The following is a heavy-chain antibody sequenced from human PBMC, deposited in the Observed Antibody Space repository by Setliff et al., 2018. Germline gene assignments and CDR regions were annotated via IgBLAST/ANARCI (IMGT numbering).Heavy chain of an antibody. J-gene: IGHJ3*02. D-gene: IGHD3-16*01. Sequence: ASVKVSCKASGYTFNHYGITWVRLAPGQGLEWMGIIDPSGFSTNYAQKFQGRVTVTRATSTDTLYMELSSLRSEDTAIYYCAGPRGPYSASDAFDIWGQGTMVTVSS. V-gene: IGHV1-46*02. CDR1: GYTFNHYG. CDR2: IDPSGFST. CDR3: AGPRGPYSASDAFDI.